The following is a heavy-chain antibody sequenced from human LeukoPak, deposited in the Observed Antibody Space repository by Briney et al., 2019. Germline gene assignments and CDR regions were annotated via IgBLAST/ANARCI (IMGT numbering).Heavy chain of an antibody. V-gene: IGHV3-49*03. Sequence: GGSLRLSCTASGFTFGGYAMSWFRQAPGKGLEWVGFIRSKAYGGTTEYAASVKGRFTISRDDSKSIAYLQMNSLKTEDTAVYYCTRAEVTDSYYFDYWGQGTLVTVSS. CDR2: IRSKAYGGTT. D-gene: IGHD5-18*01. J-gene: IGHJ4*01. CDR1: GFTFGGYA. CDR3: TRAEVTDSYYFDY.